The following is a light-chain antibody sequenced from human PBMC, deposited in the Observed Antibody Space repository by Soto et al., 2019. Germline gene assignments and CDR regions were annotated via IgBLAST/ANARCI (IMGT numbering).Light chain of an antibody. V-gene: IGKV3-11*01. J-gene: IGKJ5*01. Sequence: EIVLTQSPVTLSLSPGERATLSCRASQSVSSYLAWYQQKPGQAPRLLIYDASNRATGIPARFSGSGSGTDFTLTIDNLGPEDFAVYYCQQRSNWPPITFGQGTRLEIK. CDR3: QQRSNWPPIT. CDR1: QSVSSY. CDR2: DAS.